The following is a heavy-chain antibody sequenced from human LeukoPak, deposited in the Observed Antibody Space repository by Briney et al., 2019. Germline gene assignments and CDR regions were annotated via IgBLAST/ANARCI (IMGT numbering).Heavy chain of an antibody. Sequence: SETLSLTCTVSGGSISSYYWSWIRQPPGKGLEWIGYIYYSGSTNYNPSPKSRVTISVDTSKNQFSLKLSSVTAADTAVYYCARAAEGYYFDYWGQGTLVTVSS. CDR3: ARAAEGYYFDY. V-gene: IGHV4-59*01. D-gene: IGHD6-19*01. CDR1: GGSISSYY. J-gene: IGHJ4*02. CDR2: IYYSGST.